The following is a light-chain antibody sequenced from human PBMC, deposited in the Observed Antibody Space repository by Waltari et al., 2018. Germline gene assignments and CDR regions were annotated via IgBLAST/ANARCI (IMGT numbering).Light chain of an antibody. CDR2: DVS. J-gene: IGLJ3*02. CDR3: SSYTSSSTG. Sequence: QSALTQPASVSGSPGQSITISCTGTSSDVGGYNYVSWYQQHPGKAPKLMIYDVSKRPSGVSNRFSCSKSGNTASLTISGLQAEDEADYYCSSYTSSSTGFGGGTKLTVL. V-gene: IGLV2-14*01. CDR1: SSDVGGYNY.